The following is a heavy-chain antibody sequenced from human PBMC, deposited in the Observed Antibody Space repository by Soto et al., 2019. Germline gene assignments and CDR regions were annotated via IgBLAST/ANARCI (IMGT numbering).Heavy chain of an antibody. CDR3: AKVSVGYCSSTSCIDY. CDR2: ISGSGGST. Sequence: RLSCAASGFTFSSYAMSWVRQAPGKGLEWVSAISGSGGSTYYADSVKGRFTISRDNSNNTLYLQMNSLRAEDTAVYYCAKVSVGYCSSTSCIDYWGQGTLVTVSS. D-gene: IGHD2-2*01. CDR1: GFTFSSYA. J-gene: IGHJ4*02. V-gene: IGHV3-23*01.